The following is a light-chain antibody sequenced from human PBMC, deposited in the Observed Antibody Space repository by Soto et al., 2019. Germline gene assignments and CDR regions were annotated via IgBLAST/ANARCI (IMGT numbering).Light chain of an antibody. V-gene: IGKV3-20*01. J-gene: IGKJ1*01. CDR1: QSLSNRY. CDR2: ATS. Sequence: EILLTQSPGTLSLSPGERAILSCRASQSLSNRYLAWYQQMPGRAPRLLIHATSSRAAGIPERFSGSGSGTDFTLTINRLEPEDFAVYYCHHYDKWPRTFGQGTKVEI. CDR3: HHYDKWPRT.